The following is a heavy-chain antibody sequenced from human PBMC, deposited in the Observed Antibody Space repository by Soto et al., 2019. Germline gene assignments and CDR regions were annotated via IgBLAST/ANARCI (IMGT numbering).Heavy chain of an antibody. CDR3: ARGGSGWTRGGWLGP. CDR1: GFTFSDFY. CDR2: SSDSGSTI. J-gene: IGHJ5*02. V-gene: IGHV3-11*01. Sequence: VQLVQSGGGLVTPGESLTLSCKASGFTFSDFYMIWVRQAPGRGLEWLSDSSDSGSTIYYADSVRARFVTSRDNAAHSVYLQMNGLTDGDTAFYYCARGGSGWTRGGWLGPWGQGSLVTVSS. D-gene: IGHD6-19*01.